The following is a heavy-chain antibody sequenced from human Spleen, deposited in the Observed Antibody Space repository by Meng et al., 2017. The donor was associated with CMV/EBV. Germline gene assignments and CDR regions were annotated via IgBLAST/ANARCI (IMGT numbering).Heavy chain of an antibody. CDR1: GGSFSGYY. Sequence: SETLSLTCAVYGGSFSGYYWSWIRQPPGKGLEWIGEINHSGSTNYNPSLKSRVTISVDTSKNQFSLKLSSVTAADTAVYNCARDYDSSRYFDYWGQGTLVTVSS. J-gene: IGHJ4*02. D-gene: IGHD3-22*01. CDR3: ARDYDSSRYFDY. CDR2: INHSGST. V-gene: IGHV4-34*01.